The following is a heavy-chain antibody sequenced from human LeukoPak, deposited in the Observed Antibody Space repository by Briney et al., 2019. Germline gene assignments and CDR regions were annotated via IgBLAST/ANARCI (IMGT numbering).Heavy chain of an antibody. CDR2: IIPIFGTA. D-gene: IGHD1-26*01. Sequence: GASVKVSCKASGGTFSSYAISWVRQAPGQGLEWMGGIIPIFGTANYAQKFQGRVTITTDESTSTAYMELSSLRSEDTAVYFCARDQGWERTPGAAFDIWGQGTMVTVSS. CDR1: GGTFSSYA. J-gene: IGHJ3*02. CDR3: ARDQGWERTPGAAFDI. V-gene: IGHV1-69*05.